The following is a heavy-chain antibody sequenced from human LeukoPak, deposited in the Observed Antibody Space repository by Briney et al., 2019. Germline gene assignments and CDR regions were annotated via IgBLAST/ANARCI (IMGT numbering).Heavy chain of an antibody. Sequence: QVQLQESGPGLVKPSETLSLTCTVSGGSISSYYWGWVRQPPGKSLDCIGDIYLSGSTYYNPSLKSRVTLSVDTSKNQFSLKLSSVTAADTAVYYCARVSWQYRDPIEYWGQGTLVTVSS. D-gene: IGHD1-14*01. CDR1: GGSISSYY. CDR3: ARVSWQYRDPIEY. CDR2: IYLSGST. J-gene: IGHJ4*02. V-gene: IGHV4-59*08.